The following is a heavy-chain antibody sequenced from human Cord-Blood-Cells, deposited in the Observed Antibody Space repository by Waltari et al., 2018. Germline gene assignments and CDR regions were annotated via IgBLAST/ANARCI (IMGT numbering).Heavy chain of an antibody. Sequence: EVQLGESGGGVVKPGGCLGISCAASGFTFSSYWLSWVGQAPGKGLEWVANIKQDGSEKYYVDAVKGRFTISRDNAKNSLYLHMNSLRAEDTAVYYCARRSFLAGAFDIWGQGTMVTVSS. CDR2: IKQDGSEK. CDR1: GFTFSSYW. V-gene: IGHV3-7*01. CDR3: ARRSFLAGAFDI. D-gene: IGHD1-26*01. J-gene: IGHJ3*02.